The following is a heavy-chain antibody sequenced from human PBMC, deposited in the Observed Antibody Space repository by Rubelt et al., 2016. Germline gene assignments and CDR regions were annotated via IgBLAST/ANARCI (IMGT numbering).Heavy chain of an antibody. D-gene: IGHD1-26*01. J-gene: IGHJ4*02. CDR2: INEVGSKT. CDR3: ASVLAGGTRSFDY. Sequence: CGGNLVQPGGSLRLSCAASGFTFRRYWMHWVRQAPGKGLVWVSRINEVGSKTNYADSVEGRFTISRDNAKNTLYLQMNSLRAEDTAVYYCASVLAGGTRSFDYWGQGTLVTVSS. V-gene: IGHV3-74*01. CDR1: GFTFRRYW.